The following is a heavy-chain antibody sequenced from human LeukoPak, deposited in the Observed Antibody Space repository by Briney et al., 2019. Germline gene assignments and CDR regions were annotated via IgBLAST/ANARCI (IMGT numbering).Heavy chain of an antibody. V-gene: IGHV1-2*02. CDR2: INPNSGGT. D-gene: IGHD6-13*01. CDR1: RGTFSSFA. CDR3: ARARYSSSWYSREYYYYMDV. J-gene: IGHJ6*03. Sequence: GSSVKASCKASRGTFSSFAISWVRQAPGQGLEWMGWINPNSGGTNYQGRVTMTRDTSISTAYMELSRLRSDDTAVYYCARARYSSSWYSREYYYYMDVWGKGTTVTISS.